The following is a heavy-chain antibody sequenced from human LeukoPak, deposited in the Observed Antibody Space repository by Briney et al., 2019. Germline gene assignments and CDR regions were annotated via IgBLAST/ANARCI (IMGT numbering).Heavy chain of an antibody. Sequence: GGSLRLSCAASRFTFSNYGMHWVRQAPGKGLEWVANIKQDGSEKYYVDSVKGRFTISRDNAKNSLYLQMNSLRADDTAVYYCARAVRWLWMYYFDYWGQGTLVTVSS. CDR1: RFTFSNYG. CDR2: IKQDGSEK. J-gene: IGHJ4*02. D-gene: IGHD3-22*01. CDR3: ARAVRWLWMYYFDY. V-gene: IGHV3-7*01.